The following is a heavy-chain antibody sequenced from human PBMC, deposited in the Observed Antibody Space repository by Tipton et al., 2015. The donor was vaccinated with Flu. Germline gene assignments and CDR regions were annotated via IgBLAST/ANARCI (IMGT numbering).Heavy chain of an antibody. Sequence: TLSLTCTVSGGSISSYYWSWFRQSAGKGLEWIGRIYTSGTTNYNPSLKSRVTMSVDTSKNQFSLKLSSLTAADTAVYYCARGDFKYSSSWGWWGQGTLVTVSS. J-gene: IGHJ4*02. D-gene: IGHD6-6*01. V-gene: IGHV4-4*07. CDR2: IYTSGTT. CDR3: ARGDFKYSSSWGW. CDR1: GGSISSYY.